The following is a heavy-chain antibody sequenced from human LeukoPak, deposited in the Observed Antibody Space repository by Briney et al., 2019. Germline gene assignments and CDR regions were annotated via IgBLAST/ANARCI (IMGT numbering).Heavy chain of an antibody. Sequence: GGSLRLSCAASGFSFSAYGMNWVRQAPGKGLEWVSAIGGSGATTYYADSVRGRFTISRDNSKNTLYLQMNSLRAEDTAVYYCAKPLYCSSTSCSDYWGQGTLVTVSS. D-gene: IGHD2-2*01. J-gene: IGHJ4*02. CDR1: GFSFSAYG. CDR3: AKPLYCSSTSCSDY. CDR2: IGGSGATT. V-gene: IGHV3-23*01.